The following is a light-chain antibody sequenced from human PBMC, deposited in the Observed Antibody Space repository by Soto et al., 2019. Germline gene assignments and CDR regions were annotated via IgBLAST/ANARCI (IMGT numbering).Light chain of an antibody. CDR3: QQYGSSPLWT. CDR1: QSVNNRY. Sequence: EIVLTQSPGTLSLSPGERATLSCRASQSVNNRYLAWYQQKPGQAPRLLIYGVSNRATGIPDRFSGSGSGTDFTLTISRLESEDFAVYYCQQYGSSPLWTFGQGTKVEIK. J-gene: IGKJ1*01. CDR2: GVS. V-gene: IGKV3-20*01.